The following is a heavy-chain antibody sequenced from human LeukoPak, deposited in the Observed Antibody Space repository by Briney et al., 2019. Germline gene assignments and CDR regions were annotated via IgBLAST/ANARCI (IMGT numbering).Heavy chain of an antibody. CDR1: GGSISSGGYY. CDR2: IYYSGST. J-gene: IGHJ4*02. Sequence: SQTLSLTCTVSGGSISSGGYYWSWIRQHPGKGLEWIGYIYYSGSTYYNPSLKSRVTISVDTSKNQFSLKLSSVTAADTAVYYCARVDTAMVTVDYWGQGTLVTVSS. CDR3: ARVDTAMVTVDY. V-gene: IGHV4-31*03. D-gene: IGHD5-18*01.